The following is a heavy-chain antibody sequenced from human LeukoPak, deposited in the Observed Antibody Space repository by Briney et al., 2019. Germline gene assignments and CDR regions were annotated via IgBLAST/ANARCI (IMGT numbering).Heavy chain of an antibody. CDR2: ISLAGQT. J-gene: IGHJ4*02. CDR1: GGSISGTNW. D-gene: IGHD1-26*01. CDR3: SRESGPFCPFGY. Sequence: SETLSLTCGVSGGSISGTNWWSWVRQPPGQGLEWIGEISLAGQTNYNPSLNGRVTLSLDKSSNQLSLHLTSVTAADTATYFCSRESGPFCPFGYWGQGTLVTVSS. V-gene: IGHV4/OR15-8*02.